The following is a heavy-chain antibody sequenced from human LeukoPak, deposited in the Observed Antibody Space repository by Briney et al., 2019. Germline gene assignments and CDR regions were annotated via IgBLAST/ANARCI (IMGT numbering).Heavy chain of an antibody. V-gene: IGHV3-48*03. J-gene: IGHJ4*02. CDR2: ISSSGSTI. Sequence: GGSLRHSCAASGFTFSSYEMNWVRQAPGKGLEWVSYISSSGSTIYYADSVKGRFTISRDNAKNSLYLQMNSLRAEDTAVYYCAREVDGGNFDYWGREPWSPSPQ. CDR3: AREVDGGNFDY. CDR1: GFTFSSYE.